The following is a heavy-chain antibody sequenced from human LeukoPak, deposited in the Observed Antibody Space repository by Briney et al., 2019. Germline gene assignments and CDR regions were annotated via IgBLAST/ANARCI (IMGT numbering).Heavy chain of an antibody. J-gene: IGHJ6*03. V-gene: IGHV1-69*05. CDR2: IIPIFGTA. Sequence: GASVKVSCKASGGTFSSYAFSWVRQAPGQGLEWMGGIIPIFGTANYAQKFQGRVTITTDESTSTAYMELSSLRSEDTAVYYCARGPTERDYYYYYYMDVWGKGTTVTVSS. CDR3: ARGPTERDYYYYYYMDV. CDR1: GGTFSSYA. D-gene: IGHD1-1*01.